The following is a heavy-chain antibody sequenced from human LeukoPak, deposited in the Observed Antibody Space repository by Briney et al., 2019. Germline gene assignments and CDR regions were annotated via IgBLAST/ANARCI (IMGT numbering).Heavy chain of an antibody. J-gene: IGHJ6*02. CDR3: ARSWYGMDV. CDR1: GYPFTASY. V-gene: IGHV1-2*06. Sequence: GASVKVSCKASGYPFTASYMQWARQAPGQGLEWMGRINPSNGDTDFQQKFQGRVTMTRDTSITTVYMELSRLTSDDTAVYYCARSWYGMDVWGRGTTVTVSS. CDR2: INPSNGDT.